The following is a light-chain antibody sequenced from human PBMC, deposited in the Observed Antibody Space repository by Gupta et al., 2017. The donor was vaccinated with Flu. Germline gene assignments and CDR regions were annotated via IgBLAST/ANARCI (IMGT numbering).Light chain of an antibody. Sequence: QSVLTQPPSVSAAPGQKVTISCSGASSNIGKNYVSWYQQFPGTAPRLLISENSKRPSGIPDRFSGSKSGTSATLGITGLQTGDEADYFCGTWDSSLGAGVFGGGTKLTVL. CDR1: SSNIGKNY. J-gene: IGLJ2*01. CDR3: GTWDSSLGAGV. CDR2: ENS. V-gene: IGLV1-51*02.